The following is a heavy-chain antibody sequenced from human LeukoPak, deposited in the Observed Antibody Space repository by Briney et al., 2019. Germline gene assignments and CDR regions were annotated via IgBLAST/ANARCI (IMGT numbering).Heavy chain of an antibody. CDR1: GFTFSDYW. J-gene: IGHJ4*02. CDR2: IKQGGGEI. CDR3: ARDLTAAAGTPFDY. V-gene: IGHV3-7*01. Sequence: GGSLRLSCAASGFTFSDYWMSWVRQTPGKGLEWVANIKQGGGEIYYVDSVKGRFTISRDNAKNSLYLQMNSLRAEDTAVYYCARDLTAAAGTPFDYWGQGTLVTVSS. D-gene: IGHD6-13*01.